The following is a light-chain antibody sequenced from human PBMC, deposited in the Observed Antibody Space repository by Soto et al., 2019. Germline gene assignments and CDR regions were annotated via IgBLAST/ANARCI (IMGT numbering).Light chain of an antibody. Sequence: ALTQPASVSGSPGQSITISCTGTSSDVGGYNYVSWYQQHPGKAPKLMIYDVSNRPSGVSNRFSGSKSGNTASLTISGLQAEDEADYYCSSYTSSSTLGLGGGTKLTVL. CDR1: SSDVGGYNY. V-gene: IGLV2-14*01. CDR3: SSYTSSSTLG. CDR2: DVS. J-gene: IGLJ2*01.